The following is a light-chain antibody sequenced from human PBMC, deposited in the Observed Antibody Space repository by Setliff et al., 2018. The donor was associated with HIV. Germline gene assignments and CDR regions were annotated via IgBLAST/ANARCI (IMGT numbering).Light chain of an antibody. CDR2: EGS. V-gene: IGLV2-23*01. CDR1: SSDVGSYNL. J-gene: IGLJ1*01. Sequence: QSVLAQPASVSGSPGQSITISCTGTSSDVGSYNLVSWYQQHPGKAPKLMIYEGSKWPSGVSNRLSGPKSGNTASLTISGLQAEDEADYYCCSYAGSSTRVSGTGTKATVL. CDR3: CSYAGSSTRV.